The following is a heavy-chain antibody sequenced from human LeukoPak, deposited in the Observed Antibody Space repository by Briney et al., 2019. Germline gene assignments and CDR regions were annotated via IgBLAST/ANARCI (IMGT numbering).Heavy chain of an antibody. J-gene: IGHJ4*02. CDR1: GYTFTSYG. CDR2: INAGNGNT. V-gene: IGHV1-3*01. CDR3: ARDRPKGGDFDY. Sequence: ASVKVSCKASGYTFTSYGISWVRQAPGQGLEWMGWINAGNGNTKYSQKFQGRVTITRDTSASTAYMELSSLRSEDTAVYYCARDRPKGGDFDYWGQGTLVTVSS.